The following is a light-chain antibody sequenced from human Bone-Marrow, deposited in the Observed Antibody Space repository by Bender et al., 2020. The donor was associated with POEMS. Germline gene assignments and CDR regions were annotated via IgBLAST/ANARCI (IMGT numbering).Light chain of an antibody. J-gene: IGLJ3*02. CDR2: DVS. CDR1: SSDVGTYNY. CDR3: SSYGGSNNLV. Sequence: QSALTQPASVSGSPGQSITISCTGTSSDVGTYNYVSWYQQHPGKAPKLMIYDVSNRPSWVSARFSGSKSGNTASLTVSGLQAEDEAHYYCSSYGGSNNLVFGGGTKLTVL. V-gene: IGLV2-14*01.